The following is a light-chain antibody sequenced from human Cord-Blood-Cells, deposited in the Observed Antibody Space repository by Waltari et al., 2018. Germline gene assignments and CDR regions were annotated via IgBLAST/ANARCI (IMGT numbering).Light chain of an antibody. V-gene: IGLV2-14*01. CDR2: EVS. J-gene: IGLJ3*02. CDR1: SRDVGGYYH. CDR3: SSYTSSNWV. Sequence: QSALTQPASLSGPLGQSSHIPCTANSRDVGGYYHVSWHQQHPGKATKLMIYEVSHRPSGVSNRFSGSKSGNTASLTISGLQAEDEADYYCSSYTSSNWVFGGGTKLTVL.